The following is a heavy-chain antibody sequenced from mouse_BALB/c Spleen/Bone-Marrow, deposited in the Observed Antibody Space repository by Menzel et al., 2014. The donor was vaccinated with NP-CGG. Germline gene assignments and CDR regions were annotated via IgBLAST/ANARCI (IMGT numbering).Heavy chain of an antibody. V-gene: IGHV14-3*02. D-gene: IGHD1-1*01. Sequence: EXQLQQSGAELVKPGASVKLSCTASGFNIKDTYMHWVKQRTEQGLEWIGRIDPANGNTKYDPKFQGKATITADTSSNTAYLQLSSLTSEDTAVYYCANYYYGSSLFAYWGQGTLVTVSA. CDR3: ANYYYGSSLFAY. CDR2: IDPANGNT. J-gene: IGHJ3*01. CDR1: GFNIKDTY.